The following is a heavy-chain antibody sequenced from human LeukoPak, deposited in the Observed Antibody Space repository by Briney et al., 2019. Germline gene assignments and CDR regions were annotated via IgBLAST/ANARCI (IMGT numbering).Heavy chain of an antibody. CDR2: IYHSGTT. CDR3: ARQGDYVLDY. Sequence: PSETLSLTCAVSGGSISSSNWWSWVRQPPGKGLEWIGEIYHSGTTYYNPSLESRVTISVDTSKNQFSLKVNSVTAADTAVYYCARQGDYVLDYWGQGTLVTVSS. V-gene: IGHV4-4*02. D-gene: IGHD3-10*02. J-gene: IGHJ4*02. CDR1: GGSISSSNW.